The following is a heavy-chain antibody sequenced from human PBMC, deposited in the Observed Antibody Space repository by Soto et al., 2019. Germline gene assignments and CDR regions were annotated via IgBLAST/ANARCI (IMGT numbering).Heavy chain of an antibody. V-gene: IGHV3-23*01. CDR2: ISGSGGST. J-gene: IGHJ4*02. CDR1: GFTFSNYA. Sequence: EVQLLESGGGLVQPGESLRLSCAVSGFTFSNYAMSWVRQVPGKGLEWVSTISGSGGSTYYADSVKGRFTISRDNSKNTLYLQMNGLRAEDTAVYYCLKQQMRDIPAFDYWGQVTLVTVSS. D-gene: IGHD6-13*01. CDR3: LKQQMRDIPAFDY.